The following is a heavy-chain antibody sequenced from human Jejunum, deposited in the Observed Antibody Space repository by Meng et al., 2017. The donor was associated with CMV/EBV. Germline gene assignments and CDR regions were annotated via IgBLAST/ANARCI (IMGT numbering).Heavy chain of an antibody. CDR3: AHCQSYEWYYFAY. Sequence: QITLKESGPTLVKPTHTLTLTCTFSGFSLTSGLGVAWIRQPPGKALEWLALVYWDDDKRYSPSLKSRVTITKDTSKNQVVLTMTDMDPVDTATYYCAHCQSYEWYYFAYWGQGTLVTVSS. CDR1: GFSLTSGLG. V-gene: IGHV2-5*02. J-gene: IGHJ4*02. D-gene: IGHD2-8*01. CDR2: VYWDDDK.